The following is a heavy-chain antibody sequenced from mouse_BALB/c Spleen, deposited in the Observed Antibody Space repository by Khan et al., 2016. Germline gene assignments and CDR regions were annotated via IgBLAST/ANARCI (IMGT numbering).Heavy chain of an antibody. CDR1: GYTFTDYA. D-gene: IGHD2-14*01. V-gene: IGHV1S137*01. CDR2: ISTYYGDV. Sequence: QVQLQQSGAELVRPGVSVKISCKGSGYTFTDYALHWVKQSHAKSLEWIGIISTYYGDVTYNQKFKDKATMTVDKSSGTTYLELARLTSEDSDIYYCARGTSALYYSLDCWGQGTSVTVSS. CDR3: ARGTSALYYSLDC. J-gene: IGHJ4*01.